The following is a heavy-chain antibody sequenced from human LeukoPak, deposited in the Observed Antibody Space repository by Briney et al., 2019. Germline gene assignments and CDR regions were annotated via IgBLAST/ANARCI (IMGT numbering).Heavy chain of an antibody. J-gene: IGHJ4*02. CDR2: VINNVGNT. Sequence: GGSLRLSCAASGFTFSTYPMTWVRQALGKGLEWVSLVINNVGNTYYADSVKGRFTISRVNSKNTLYLQMNSLRAEDTAVYYCAKGGSDYDDHGYSFDYWGQGALVTVSS. CDR1: GFTFSTYP. CDR3: AKGGSDYDDHGYSFDY. V-gene: IGHV3-23*01. D-gene: IGHD1-26*01.